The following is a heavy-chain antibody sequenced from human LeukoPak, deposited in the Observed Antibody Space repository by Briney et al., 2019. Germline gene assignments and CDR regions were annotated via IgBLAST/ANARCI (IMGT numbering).Heavy chain of an antibody. V-gene: IGHV1-69*13. Sequence: SVKVSCKASGGTFSSYAISWVRQAPGQGLEWMGGIIPIFGTANYTQKFQGRVTITADESTSTAYMELSSLRSEDTAVYYCARAISLVPAAMDYWGQGTLVTVSS. J-gene: IGHJ4*02. CDR3: ARAISLVPAAMDY. CDR2: IIPIFGTA. CDR1: GGTFSSYA. D-gene: IGHD2-2*01.